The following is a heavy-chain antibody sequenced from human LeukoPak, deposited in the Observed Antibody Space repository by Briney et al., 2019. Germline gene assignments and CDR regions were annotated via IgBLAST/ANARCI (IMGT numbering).Heavy chain of an antibody. V-gene: IGHV3-23*01. J-gene: IGHJ4*02. CDR2: ISGSGGST. Sequence: GGSLRLSCAASGFTYSSYAMSWVRQAPGKGLEWVSAISGSGGSTYYADSVKGRFTISRDNSKNTLYLQMNSLRAEDTAVYYCAKVRYDSSGYSDYWGQGTLVTVSS. CDR1: GFTYSSYA. CDR3: AKVRYDSSGYSDY. D-gene: IGHD3-22*01.